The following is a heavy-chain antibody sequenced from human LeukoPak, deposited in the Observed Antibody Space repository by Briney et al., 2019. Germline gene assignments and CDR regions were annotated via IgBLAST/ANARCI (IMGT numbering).Heavy chain of an antibody. Sequence: VVSLRLSCVASGSTFSSYAMIWLRQAPGTGLEWASYISGGGGNTYYPDSVKGRFIISSDNFRKTLFLEMNSLRSDDPAVYYCSRVMNILTALDIWGQGTVVTVSS. CDR1: GSTFSSYA. V-gene: IGHV3-23*01. CDR2: ISGGGGNT. J-gene: IGHJ3*02. CDR3: SRVMNILTALDI. D-gene: IGHD3-9*01.